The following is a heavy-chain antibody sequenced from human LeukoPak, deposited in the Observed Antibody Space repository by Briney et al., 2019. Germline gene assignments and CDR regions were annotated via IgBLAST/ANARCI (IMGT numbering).Heavy chain of an antibody. CDR1: GFTFSSYG. CDR2: ISYDGSNK. V-gene: IGHV3-30*03. CDR3: ARGPTVQEDLDY. Sequence: GGSLRLSCAAYGFTFSSYGMHWVRQAPGKGLEWVAVISYDGSNKYYADSVKGRFTISRDISKNTLYLQMNSLRAEDTAVYYCARGPTVQEDLDYWGQGTLVTVSS. J-gene: IGHJ4*02.